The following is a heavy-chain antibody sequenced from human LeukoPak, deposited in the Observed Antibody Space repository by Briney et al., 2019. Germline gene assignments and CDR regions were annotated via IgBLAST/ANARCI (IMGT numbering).Heavy chain of an antibody. Sequence: PGGSLRLSCAASGFTFSDYYMSWIRQAPGKGLEWVSYISSSGSTIYYADSLKGRFTISRDNAKNSLYLPMNSLRAEDTAVYYCARGHYYDSSGYYGLFDYWGQGTLVTVSS. CDR1: GFTFSDYY. CDR3: ARGHYYDSSGYYGLFDY. J-gene: IGHJ4*02. CDR2: ISSSGSTI. V-gene: IGHV3-11*01. D-gene: IGHD3-22*01.